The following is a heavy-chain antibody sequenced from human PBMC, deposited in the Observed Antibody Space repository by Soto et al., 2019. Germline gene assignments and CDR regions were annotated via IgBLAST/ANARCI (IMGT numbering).Heavy chain of an antibody. CDR1: GHTFTGHH. D-gene: IGHD7-27*01. V-gene: IGHV1-2*02. Sequence: QVQLVQSGAEVKKPGASVKVSCKASGHTFTGHHMHWVRQAPGQGLEWIGYIDLDSRNTRYAQKFQGRVTTTRDTSITTAYMELSGLRSDDTAVYYCGLEPTGTGGFDYWGQGTLVTVSS. CDR2: IDLDSRNT. CDR3: GLEPTGTGGFDY. J-gene: IGHJ4*02.